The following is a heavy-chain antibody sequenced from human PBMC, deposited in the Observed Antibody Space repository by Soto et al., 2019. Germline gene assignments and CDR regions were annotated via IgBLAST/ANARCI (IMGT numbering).Heavy chain of an antibody. D-gene: IGHD3-10*01. CDR2: SKNKADNYTT. CDR3: PVWGSGKDFGAA. V-gene: IGHV3-72*01. CDR1: GFTFSDHY. J-gene: IGHJ4*02. Sequence: EVQLVESGGGLVQPGGSLRLSCAASGFTFSDHYMDWVRQAPGKGLEWVGRSKNKADNYTTEYAASVKGRFTISRDGSKNSLFLQMNSLKTEGMAVYYGPVWGSGKDFGAAWCQGILVTVSS.